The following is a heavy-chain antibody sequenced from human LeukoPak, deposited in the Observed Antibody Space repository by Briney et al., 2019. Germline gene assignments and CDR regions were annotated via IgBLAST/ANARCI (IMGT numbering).Heavy chain of an antibody. V-gene: IGHV3-15*01. D-gene: IGHD2-2*02. CDR2: IKPKSDGETT. CDR3: TTYTSGAANY. J-gene: IGHJ4*02. CDR1: GFSFSYAW. Sequence: GGSLRLSCAASGFSFSYAWMTWVRQAPGEGLEWVARIKPKSDGETTDYAVPVKGRFSISRDGSENTLYLQMNSLKTEDTAVYYCTTYTSGAANYWGQGTLVTVSS.